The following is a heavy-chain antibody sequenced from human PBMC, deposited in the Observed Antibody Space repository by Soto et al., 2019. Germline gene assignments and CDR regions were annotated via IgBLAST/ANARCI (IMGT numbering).Heavy chain of an antibody. V-gene: IGHV4-39*01. D-gene: IGHD3-10*01. CDR2: IYYSGST. CDR1: GGSISSSSYY. Sequence: QSQTLSLTCTVSGGSISSSSYYWGWIRQPPGKGLEWIGSIYYSGSTYYNPSLKSRVTISVDTSKNQFSLKLSSVTAADTAVYYCARANGSGSYYNPRYYMDVWGKGTTVTVSS. J-gene: IGHJ6*03. CDR3: ARANGSGSYYNPRYYMDV.